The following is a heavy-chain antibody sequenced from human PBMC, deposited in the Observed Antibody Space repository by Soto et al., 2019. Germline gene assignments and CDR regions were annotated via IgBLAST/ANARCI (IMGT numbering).Heavy chain of an antibody. D-gene: IGHD3-22*01. V-gene: IGHV1-46*02. CDR1: ESTLNTYH. CDR2: INPRSYT. CDR3: ARDGSGYYYGAFDF. J-gene: IGHJ4*01. Sequence: QVQLVQSGAEVKKPGASVKLSCEASESTLNTYHIHWVRQAPGQGLELMGIINPRSYTSYPQKFQGRFTITRNTSASTVYMELSSLRSEDTAVYYCARDGSGYYYGAFDFWGQGTPVTVSS.